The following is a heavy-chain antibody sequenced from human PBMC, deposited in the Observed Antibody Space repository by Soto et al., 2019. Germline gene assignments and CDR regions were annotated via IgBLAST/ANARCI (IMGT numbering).Heavy chain of an antibody. D-gene: IGHD3-10*01. V-gene: IGHV4-34*01. Sequence: SETLSLTCAVYGGSFSGYYWSWIRQPPEKGLEWIGEINHSGSTNYNPSLKSRVTISVDTSKNQFSLKLSSVTAADTAVYYCARGRIILPYGSGLYYYYYYMDVWGKGTTVTVSS. CDR1: GGSFSGYY. CDR2: INHSGST. CDR3: ARGRIILPYGSGLYYYYYYMDV. J-gene: IGHJ6*03.